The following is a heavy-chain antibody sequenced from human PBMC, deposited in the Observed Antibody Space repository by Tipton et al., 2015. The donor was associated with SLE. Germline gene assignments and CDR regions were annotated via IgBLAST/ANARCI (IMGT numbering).Heavy chain of an antibody. Sequence: LRLSCPVSGGSISSSTYYWAWIRQSPGKGLEWIGSVYYSGSTHYTPSLKSRVTISVDTSKTQFSLRLSSVTAADTAVYYCARVVYSFSDAFDIWGQGTLVTVSS. D-gene: IGHD6-13*01. CDR2: VYYSGST. CDR3: ARVVYSFSDAFDI. J-gene: IGHJ3*02. CDR1: GGSISSSTYY. V-gene: IGHV4-39*07.